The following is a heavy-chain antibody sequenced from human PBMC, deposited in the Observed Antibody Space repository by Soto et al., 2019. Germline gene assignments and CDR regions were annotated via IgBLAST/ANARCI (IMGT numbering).Heavy chain of an antibody. CDR3: ASGTYTAAGIDY. D-gene: IGHD6-13*01. Sequence: PGESLKISCKGSVYSFTSYWISWVRQMPGKGLEWMGRIDPSDSYTNYSPSFQGHVTISADKSISTAYLQWSSLKASDTAMYYCASGTYTAAGIDYWGQGTLVTVSS. CDR2: IDPSDSYT. CDR1: VYSFTSYW. V-gene: IGHV5-10-1*01. J-gene: IGHJ4*02.